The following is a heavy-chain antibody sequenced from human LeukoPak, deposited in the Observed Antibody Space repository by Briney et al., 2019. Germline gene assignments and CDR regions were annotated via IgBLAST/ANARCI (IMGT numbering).Heavy chain of an antibody. D-gene: IGHD3-10*01. CDR3: ARGGEYGSGSYYKY. V-gene: IGHV4-34*01. J-gene: IGHJ4*02. CDR2: INHSGST. Sequence: SETLSLTCAVYGGSFSGYYWSWIRQPPGKGLEWIGEINHSGSTNYNPSLKSRVTISVDTSKNQFSLKLSSVTAADTAVYYCARGGEYGSGSYYKYWGQGTLVTVAS. CDR1: GGSFSGYY.